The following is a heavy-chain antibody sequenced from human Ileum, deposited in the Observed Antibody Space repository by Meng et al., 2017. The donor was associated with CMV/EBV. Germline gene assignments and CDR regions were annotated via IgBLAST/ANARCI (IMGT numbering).Heavy chain of an antibody. CDR2: MNPNSGNT. Sequence: ASVNVSCKASGYTFTSYDINLVRQATGQGLEWMGWMNPNSGNTGYAQKFQGRVTMTRNTSISTAYMELSSLRSEDTAVYYCARGGYDFWSGYSIDYWGQGTLVTVSS. CDR3: ARGGYDFWSGYSIDY. CDR1: GYTFTSYD. V-gene: IGHV1-8*01. D-gene: IGHD3-3*01. J-gene: IGHJ4*02.